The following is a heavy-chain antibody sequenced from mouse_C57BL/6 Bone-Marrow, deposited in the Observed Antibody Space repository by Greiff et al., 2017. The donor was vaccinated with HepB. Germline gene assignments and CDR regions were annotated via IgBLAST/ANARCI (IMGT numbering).Heavy chain of an antibody. CDR3: TPYDGYFVFDY. V-gene: IGHV14-4*01. CDR1: GFNIKDDY. D-gene: IGHD2-3*01. Sequence: DVQLQESGAELVRPGASVKSSCTASGFNIKDDYMHWVKQRPEQGLEWIGWIDPENGDTEYASKFQGKATITADTSSNTAYLQLSSLTSEDTAVYYCTPYDGYFVFDYWGQGTTLTVSS. CDR2: IDPENGDT. J-gene: IGHJ2*01.